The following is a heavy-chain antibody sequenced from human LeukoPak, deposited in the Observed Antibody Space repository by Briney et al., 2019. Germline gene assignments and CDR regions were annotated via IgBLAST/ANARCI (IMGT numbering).Heavy chain of an antibody. V-gene: IGHV3-21*01. CDR2: ISSSSTSI. CDR3: ARVPNIVGGSGMDV. CDR1: GFTFSSYS. J-gene: IGHJ6*04. D-gene: IGHD2-15*01. Sequence: GGSLRLSCTASGFTFSSYSMNWVRQAPGKGLGWVSSISSSSTSIYYADSVKGRFTISRDNAKNSLYLQMNSLRAEDTAVYYCARVPNIVGGSGMDVWGKGTTVTVSS.